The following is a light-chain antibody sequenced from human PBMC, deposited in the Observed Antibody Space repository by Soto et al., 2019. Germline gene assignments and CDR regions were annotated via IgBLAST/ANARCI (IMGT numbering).Light chain of an antibody. Sequence: QSVLTQAPSVSGTSGQRVTITCSGSSSNIGLNSVNWYQHLPGTAPKLLTHGNNHRPSGVPDRFSGSKSDTSASLAISGLQPEDEADYCCAAWDDSLNEYVFGDGTKVTVL. CDR1: SSNIGLNS. J-gene: IGLJ1*01. V-gene: IGLV1-44*01. CDR3: AAWDDSLNEYV. CDR2: GNN.